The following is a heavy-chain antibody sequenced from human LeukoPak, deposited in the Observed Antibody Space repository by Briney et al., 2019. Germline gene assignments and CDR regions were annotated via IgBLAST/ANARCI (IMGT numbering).Heavy chain of an antibody. D-gene: IGHD2-2*01. CDR3: ARVARDIVVVPAAIDNAFDI. CDR2: IYYSGST. CDR1: GGSISSGDYY. Sequence: PSETLSLTCTVSGGSISSGDYYWSWIRQPPGKGLEWIGYIYYSGSTYYNPSLKSRVTISVDTSKNQLSLKLSSVTAADTAVYYCARVARDIVVVPAAIDNAFDIWGQGTMVTVSS. J-gene: IGHJ3*02. V-gene: IGHV4-30-4*01.